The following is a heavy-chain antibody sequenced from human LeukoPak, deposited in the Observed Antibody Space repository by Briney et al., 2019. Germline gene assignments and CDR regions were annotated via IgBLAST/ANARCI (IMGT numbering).Heavy chain of an antibody. V-gene: IGHV3-7*03. D-gene: IGHD3-22*01. CDR1: GFTFSSYW. J-gene: IGHJ3*02. CDR2: IKQDGSEK. CDR3: ARPRSYYYDSSGYPDAFDI. Sequence: GGSLRLSCAASGFTFSSYWMSWVRQAPGKGLEWVANIKQDGSEKYYVDSVKGRFTISRDNAKNSLYLQMNSLRAEDTAVYYCARPRSYYYDSSGYPDAFDIWGQGTMVTVSS.